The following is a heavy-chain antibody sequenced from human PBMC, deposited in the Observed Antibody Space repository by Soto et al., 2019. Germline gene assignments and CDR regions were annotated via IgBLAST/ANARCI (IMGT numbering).Heavy chain of an antibody. V-gene: IGHV3-7*01. CDR3: ARDRHGIAAAGTLFAFDI. D-gene: IGHD6-13*01. CDR2: IKQDGSEK. J-gene: IGHJ3*02. CDR1: GFTFSSYW. Sequence: EVQLVESGGGLVQPGGSLRLSCAASGFTFSSYWMSWVRQAPGKGLEWVANIKQDGSEKYYVDSVKGRFTISRDNAENSRYQQMNSLRAEDTAVYYCARDRHGIAAAGTLFAFDIWGQGTTVTVSS.